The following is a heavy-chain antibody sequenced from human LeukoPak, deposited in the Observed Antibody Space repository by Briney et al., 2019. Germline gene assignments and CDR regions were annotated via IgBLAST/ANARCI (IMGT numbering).Heavy chain of an antibody. J-gene: IGHJ6*03. CDR2: ISWNSGSI. Sequence: GGSLRLSCAASGFTFDDYAMHWVRQAPGKGLEWVSGISWNSGSIGYADSVKGRFTISRDNAKNSLYLQMKSLRTEDMALYYCAKDVDSNLYYYMDVWGKGITVTVSS. V-gene: IGHV3-9*03. CDR1: GFTFDDYA. CDR3: AKDVDSNLYYYMDV. D-gene: IGHD3-22*01.